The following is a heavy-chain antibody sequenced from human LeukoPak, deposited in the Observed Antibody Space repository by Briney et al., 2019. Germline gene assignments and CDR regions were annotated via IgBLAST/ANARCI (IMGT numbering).Heavy chain of an antibody. Sequence: SETLSLTCAVSGGSIGASINSPNWWSWVRQPPGKGLEWIGEIFHSGSTNYNPSLKSRVTMSVDKSKNQFSLNLTSVTAADTAVYFCARAPRAYCSTTGSCFQDYWGQGTLVTVSS. CDR2: IFHSGST. D-gene: IGHD2-2*01. J-gene: IGHJ4*02. V-gene: IGHV4-4*02. CDR3: ARAPRAYCSTTGSCFQDY. CDR1: GGSIGASINSPNW.